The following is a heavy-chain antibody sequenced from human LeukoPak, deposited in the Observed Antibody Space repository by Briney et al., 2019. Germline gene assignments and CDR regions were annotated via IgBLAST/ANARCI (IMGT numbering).Heavy chain of an antibody. Sequence: GRSLRLSCAASGFTFSSYAMHWVRQAPGKGLEWVAVISYDGSNKYYADSVKGRFTISRDNSKNTLYLQMNSLRAEDTAVYYCARWSVATATDYWGQGTLVTVSS. D-gene: IGHD5-12*01. CDR1: GFTFSSYA. CDR2: ISYDGSNK. CDR3: ARWSVATATDY. J-gene: IGHJ4*02. V-gene: IGHV3-30*04.